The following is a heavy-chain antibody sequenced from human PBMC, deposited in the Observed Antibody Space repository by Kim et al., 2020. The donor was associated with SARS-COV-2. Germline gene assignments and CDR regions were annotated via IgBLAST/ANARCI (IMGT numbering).Heavy chain of an antibody. CDR2: TYYRSKWYN. CDR3: AGDYYSYGYVGDYYYGMDV. J-gene: IGHJ6*02. V-gene: IGHV6-1*01. Sequence: SQTLSLTCAISGDSVSSNSAAWNWIRQSPSRGLEWLGRTYYRSKWYNEYAVSVKSRITINPDTSKNQFSLKLSSVTAADTAVYYCAGDYYSYGYVGDYYYGMDVWGQGTTVTVSS. D-gene: IGHD5-18*01. CDR1: GDSVSSNSAA.